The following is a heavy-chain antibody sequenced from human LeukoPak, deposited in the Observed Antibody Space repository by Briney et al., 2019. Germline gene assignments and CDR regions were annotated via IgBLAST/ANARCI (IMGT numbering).Heavy chain of an antibody. CDR2: IIPIFGTA. Sequence: SVKVSCQASGGTFSSYAISWVRQAPGQGLEWMGGIIPIFGTANYAQKFQGRVTITADESMSTAYMELSSLRSEDTAVYYCARDPARYQPNIWWFDPWGQGTLVTVSS. J-gene: IGHJ5*02. CDR1: GGTFSSYA. D-gene: IGHD2-2*01. V-gene: IGHV1-69*01. CDR3: ARDPARYQPNIWWFDP.